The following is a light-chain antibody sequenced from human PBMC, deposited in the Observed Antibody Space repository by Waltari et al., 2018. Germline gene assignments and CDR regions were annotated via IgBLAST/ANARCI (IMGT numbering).Light chain of an antibody. V-gene: IGKV3-15*01. Sequence: DIVMTQSPATLSVSPGERATLSCRASQSVGSNLAWYQEKPGQAPRRLIFAASRRATGIPARFSGSGSGTEFTLTIGSLQSEDFAVYYCQQYNNWPPYTFGQGTKLEIK. CDR2: AAS. J-gene: IGKJ2*01. CDR1: QSVGSN. CDR3: QQYNNWPPYT.